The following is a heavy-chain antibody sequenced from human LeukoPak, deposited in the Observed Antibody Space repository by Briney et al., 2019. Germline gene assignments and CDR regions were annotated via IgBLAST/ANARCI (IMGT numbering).Heavy chain of an antibody. CDR1: GFTFSSYA. CDR2: ISYDGSNK. J-gene: IGHJ6*03. D-gene: IGHD5-18*01. V-gene: IGHV3-30*04. CDR3: ARDTGYSYGTKYYYYYMDV. Sequence: GRSLRLSCAASGFTFSSYAMHWVRQAPGKGLEWVAVISYDGSNKYYADSVKGRFTISRDNSKNTLYLQMNSLRAEDTAVYYCARDTGYSYGTKYYYYYMDVWGKGTTVTVSS.